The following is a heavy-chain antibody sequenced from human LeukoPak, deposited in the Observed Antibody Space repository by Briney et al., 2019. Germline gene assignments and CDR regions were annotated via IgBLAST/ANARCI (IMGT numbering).Heavy chain of an antibody. Sequence: GESLKISCKGSGYRFTNYWIGWVRQMPGKGLEWMGIIYPGDSHTRYNPSFQGQVTISADKSISTAYLQWSSLKASDTAMYYCARQPYSTVTSHFDYWGQGTLVTVSS. D-gene: IGHD4-17*01. J-gene: IGHJ4*02. V-gene: IGHV5-51*01. CDR1: GYRFTNYW. CDR3: ARQPYSTVTSHFDY. CDR2: IYPGDSHT.